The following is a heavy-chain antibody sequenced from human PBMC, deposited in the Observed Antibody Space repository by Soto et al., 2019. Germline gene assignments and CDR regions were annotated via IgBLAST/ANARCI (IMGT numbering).Heavy chain of an antibody. CDR3: ATGGPAGDFDN. J-gene: IGHJ4*02. CDR2: FDPEDGEI. V-gene: IGHV1-24*01. D-gene: IGHD3-10*01. CDR1: GYSLNELS. Sequence: QVHLVQSGAEVKKPGASVKVSCKVSGYSLNELSIRWVRQAPGKGLEWMGGFDPEDGEIVYAQKFQGRVTMTEDTSTDTANMDLSSLRSEDTAVYYCATGGPAGDFDNWGQGTLVTVSS.